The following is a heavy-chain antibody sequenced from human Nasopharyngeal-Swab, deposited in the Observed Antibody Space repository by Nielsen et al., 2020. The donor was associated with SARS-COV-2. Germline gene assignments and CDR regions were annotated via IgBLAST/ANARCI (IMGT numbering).Heavy chain of an antibody. Sequence: RQAPGKGLEWIGSINHSGSTNYNPSLKSRVTISVDTSKNQFSLKLSSVTAADTAVYYCARGGGVPGGSLGRFAQPDAFDIWGQGTMVTVSS. V-gene: IGHV4-34*01. CDR2: INHSGST. CDR3: ARGGGVPGGSLGRFAQPDAFDI. J-gene: IGHJ3*02. D-gene: IGHD2-15*01.